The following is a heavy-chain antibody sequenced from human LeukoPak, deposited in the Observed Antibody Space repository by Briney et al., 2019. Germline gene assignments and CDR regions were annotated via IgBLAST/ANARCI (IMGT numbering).Heavy chain of an antibody. V-gene: IGHV3-48*03. Sequence: HPGGSLRLSCAASGFTFSSYEMNWVRQAPGKGLEWVSYISGSGRTMSYADSVKGRFTISRDNAKNTVYLQMNSLRAEDTAVYYCARNAYSSGWYRWIDYWGQGTLVTVSS. CDR1: GFTFSSYE. J-gene: IGHJ4*02. CDR2: ISGSGRTM. D-gene: IGHD6-19*01. CDR3: ARNAYSSGWYRWIDY.